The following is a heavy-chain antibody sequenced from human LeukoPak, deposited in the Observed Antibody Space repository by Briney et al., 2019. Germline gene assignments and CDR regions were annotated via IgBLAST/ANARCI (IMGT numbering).Heavy chain of an antibody. CDR2: INHSGST. CDR3: ARGLETGWYYYYYGMDV. CDR1: GGSFSGYY. Sequence: SETLSLTCAVYGGSFSGYYWSWIRQPPGKGLEWIGEINHSGSTNYNPSLKSRVTISVDTSKNQFSLKLSSVTAADTAVYYCARGLETGWYYYYYGMDVWGQGTTVTVSS. J-gene: IGHJ6*02. D-gene: IGHD6-19*01. V-gene: IGHV4-34*01.